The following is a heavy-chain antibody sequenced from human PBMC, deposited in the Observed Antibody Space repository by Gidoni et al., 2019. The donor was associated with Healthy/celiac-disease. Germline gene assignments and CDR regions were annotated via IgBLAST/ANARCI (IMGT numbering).Heavy chain of an antibody. D-gene: IGHD2-15*01. CDR1: GFTFSSYE. J-gene: IGHJ2*01. Sequence: EVQLVESGGGLVQPGGSLRLSCAASGFTFSSYEMNWVRQAPGKGLEWVSYISSSGSTIYYADSVKGRFTISRDNAKNSLYLQMNSLRAEDTAVYYCARVGGSYWYFDLWGRGTLVTVSS. CDR3: ARVGGSYWYFDL. CDR2: ISSSGSTI. V-gene: IGHV3-48*03.